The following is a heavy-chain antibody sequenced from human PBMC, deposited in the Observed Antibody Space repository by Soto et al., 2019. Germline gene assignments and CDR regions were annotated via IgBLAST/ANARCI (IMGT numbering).Heavy chain of an antibody. Sequence: SETLSLTCTVSGDSISSPDYYWSWIRQAPGKGLELIGYVYYRGSIYYTPSFESRVSISIDTSKNQFSLRLTSVTAADSAVYFCARVTLTPNWFDSWGQGILVTVYS. D-gene: IGHD3-16*01. CDR1: GDSISSPDYY. CDR3: ARVTLTPNWFDS. V-gene: IGHV4-30-4*01. CDR2: VYYRGSI. J-gene: IGHJ5*01.